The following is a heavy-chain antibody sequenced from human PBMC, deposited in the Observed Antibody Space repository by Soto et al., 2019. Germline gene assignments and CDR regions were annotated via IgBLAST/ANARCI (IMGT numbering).Heavy chain of an antibody. J-gene: IGHJ6*03. CDR1: GFTFSSYA. Sequence: GGSLRLSCAASGFTFSSYAMSWVRQAPGKGLEWVSAISGSGGSTYYADSVKGRFTISRDNSKNTLYLQMNSLRAEDTAVYYCAKSGAAAMFSSSSSYYYYMDVWGKGTTVTVSS. CDR2: ISGSGGST. V-gene: IGHV3-23*01. CDR3: AKSGAAAMFSSSSSYYYYMDV. D-gene: IGHD6-6*01.